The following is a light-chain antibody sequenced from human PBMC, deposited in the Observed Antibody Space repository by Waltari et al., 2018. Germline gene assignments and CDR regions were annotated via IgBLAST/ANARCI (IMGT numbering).Light chain of an antibody. CDR3: AAWDGSLEGWV. CDR2: SNH. J-gene: IGLJ3*02. Sequence: QSVLTQPPSASGTPGQRVTISCSGSSSNIGSNRVSWYLQVPGTAPNLLIYSNHQRPSGVPERFSGSKSGPSASLAISWLQSEDEGDYYCAAWDGSLEGWVFGGGTRLTVL. V-gene: IGLV1-44*01. CDR1: SSNIGSNR.